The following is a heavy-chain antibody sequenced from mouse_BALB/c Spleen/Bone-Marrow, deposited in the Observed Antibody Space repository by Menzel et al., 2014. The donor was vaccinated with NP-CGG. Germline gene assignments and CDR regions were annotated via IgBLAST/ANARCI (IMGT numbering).Heavy chain of an antibody. CDR3: ARWEYYAMDY. V-gene: IGHV14-3*02. CDR1: GFNIKDTY. J-gene: IGHJ4*01. Sequence: VQLQHSGAELVKPGASVKLSCTASGFNIKDTYMHWVKQRPEQGLEWIGRIDPANGNTKYDPKFQGKATITADTSSNTAYRQLSSLTSEDTAVYYCARWEYYAMDYWGQGTSVTVSS. CDR2: IDPANGNT. D-gene: IGHD4-1*01.